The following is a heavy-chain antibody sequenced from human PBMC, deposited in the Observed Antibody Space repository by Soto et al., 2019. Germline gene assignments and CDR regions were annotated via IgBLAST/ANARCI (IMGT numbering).Heavy chain of an antibody. D-gene: IGHD2-15*01. CDR1: GGTFSSYT. V-gene: IGHV1-69*04. Sequence: ASVKVSCKASGGTFSSYTISWVRQAPGQGLEWMGRIIPILGIANYAQKFQGRVTITADKSTSTAYMELSSLRSEDTAVYYCERDPPYCSGGSCYSFRPSDVFDIWGQGTMVTVSS. J-gene: IGHJ3*02. CDR2: IIPILGIA. CDR3: ERDPPYCSGGSCYSFRPSDVFDI.